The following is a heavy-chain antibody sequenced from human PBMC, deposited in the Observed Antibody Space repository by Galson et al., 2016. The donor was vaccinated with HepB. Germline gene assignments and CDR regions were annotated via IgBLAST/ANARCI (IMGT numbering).Heavy chain of an antibody. Sequence: SLRLSCAASGYTFSSYWMSWVRQAPGKGLEWVANIKRDGAEIYYIDSVRGRFTISRDNANNSMHLQMNSLGAEDTAVYFCVRDTSSGWSFDLWGRGTLVTVTS. J-gene: IGHJ2*01. V-gene: IGHV3-7*04. D-gene: IGHD3-10*01. CDR3: VRDTSSGWSFDL. CDR2: IKRDGAEI. CDR1: GYTFSSYW.